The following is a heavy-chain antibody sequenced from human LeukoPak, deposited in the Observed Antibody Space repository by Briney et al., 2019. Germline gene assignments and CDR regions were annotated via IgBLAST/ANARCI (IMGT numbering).Heavy chain of an antibody. Sequence: PSETLSLTCTVSGGSISSYYWSWIRQPAGKGLEWIGRIYTSGSTNYNPSLKSRVTMSVDTSKNQFSLKLSSVTAADTAVYYCARAGDCSGGDCYMPSDYWGQGTLVTVSS. CDR3: ARAGDCSGGDCYMPSDY. J-gene: IGHJ4*02. V-gene: IGHV4-4*07. D-gene: IGHD2-15*01. CDR2: IYTSGST. CDR1: GGSISSYY.